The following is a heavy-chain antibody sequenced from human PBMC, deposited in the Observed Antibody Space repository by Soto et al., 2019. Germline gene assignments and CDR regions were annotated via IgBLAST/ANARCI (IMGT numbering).Heavy chain of an antibody. CDR1: GYTFNTYW. D-gene: IGHD2-21*01. V-gene: IGHV5-51*01. J-gene: IGHJ3*01. CDR3: ARQKLWMATINNDAFDV. Sequence: GESLKISCRGSGYTFNTYWIGWVRQMPGKGLEWMGFIYPGDSDTTYSPSFQGQVTISVDKSISTAYLQWSSLKVSNTAIYYCARQKLWMATINNDAFDVWGQGTKVTVSS. CDR2: IYPGDSDT.